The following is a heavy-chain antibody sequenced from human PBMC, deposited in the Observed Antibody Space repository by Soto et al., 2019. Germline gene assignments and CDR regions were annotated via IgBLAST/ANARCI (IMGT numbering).Heavy chain of an antibody. CDR2: IYWDVDK. J-gene: IGHJ5*02. CDR1: GFSLTTRGVG. CDR3: AHIPNSQYDWCDP. V-gene: IGHV2-5*02. Sequence: QITLKESGPTLVKPTQTLTLTCTFSGFSLTTRGVGVGWIRQPPGKALECLALIYWDVDKRYRPSLQSRLSFTKDTSKNQVVLTMTNVDPVDTATYYCAHIPNSQYDWCDPWGQGTLVSVSS.